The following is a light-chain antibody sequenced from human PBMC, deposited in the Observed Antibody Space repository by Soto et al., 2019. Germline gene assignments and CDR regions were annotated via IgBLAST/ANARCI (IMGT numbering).Light chain of an antibody. CDR3: QQYGTSEII. V-gene: IGKV3-20*01. CDR1: QSVRSGF. J-gene: IGKJ5*01. Sequence: DIVLTPSPGTLSLSPGESATLSGRASQSVRSGFLAWYQQKPGQAPRLLIYGASSRATGIPDRFSGSGSGTDFTLTTSRLEPEEFAVFFCQQYGTSEIIVGQGTRLEIK. CDR2: GAS.